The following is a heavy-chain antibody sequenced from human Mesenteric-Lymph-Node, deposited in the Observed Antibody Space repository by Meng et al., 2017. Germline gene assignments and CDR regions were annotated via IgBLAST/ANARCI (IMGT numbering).Heavy chain of an antibody. Sequence: QITLKESGPTPMTPTQTLTLTFGFSGFSLSTSGVGVGWIRQPPGKAQEWLALIYWDDDKRYRPSLKSRLTITNDTSKKQVVLTMTNLDPVDTDTYYCAHLLTAYFDYWGQGTLVTVSS. J-gene: IGHJ4*02. CDR2: IYWDDDK. CDR3: AHLLTAYFDY. CDR1: GFSLSTSGVG. D-gene: IGHD7-27*01. V-gene: IGHV2-5*02.